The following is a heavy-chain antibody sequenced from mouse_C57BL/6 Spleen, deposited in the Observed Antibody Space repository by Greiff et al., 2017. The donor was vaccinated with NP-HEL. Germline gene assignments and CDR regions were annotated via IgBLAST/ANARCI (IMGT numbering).Heavy chain of an antibody. V-gene: IGHV5-4*01. CDR2: ISDGGSYT. CDR3: ARGGGKGAMDY. Sequence: VQLKESGGGLVKPGGSLKLSCAASGFTFSSYAMSWVRQTPEKRLEWVATISDGGSYTYYPDNVKGRFTISRDNAKNNLYLQMSHLKSEVTAMYYCARGGGKGAMDYWGQGTSVTVSS. CDR1: GFTFSSYA. J-gene: IGHJ4*01. D-gene: IGHD2-1*01.